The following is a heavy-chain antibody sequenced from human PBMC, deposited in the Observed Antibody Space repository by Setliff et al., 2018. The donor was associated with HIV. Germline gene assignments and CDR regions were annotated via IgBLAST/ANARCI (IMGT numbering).Heavy chain of an antibody. V-gene: IGHV1-69*10. J-gene: IGHJ4*02. CDR1: GGTFSSYG. CDR3: ARDRRTGYDILTGYSFDY. D-gene: IGHD3-9*01. CDR2: IIPILGIA. Sequence: SVKVSCKAAGGTFSSYGISWVRQAPGQGLEWMGGIIPILGIANYAQKFQGRVTITADESTSTAYMELSSLRSEDTAVYYCARDRRTGYDILTGYSFDYWGQGTLVTVSS.